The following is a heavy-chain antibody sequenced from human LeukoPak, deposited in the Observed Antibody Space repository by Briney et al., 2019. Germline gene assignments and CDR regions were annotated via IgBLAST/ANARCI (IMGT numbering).Heavy chain of an antibody. CDR2: IIPIFGTA. CDR1: GYTFTSYH. J-gene: IGHJ4*02. D-gene: IGHD3-22*01. Sequence: VASVKVSCKASGYTFTSYHITWVRQAPGQGLEWMGGIIPIFGTANYAQKFQGRVTITADESTSTAYMELSSLRSEDTAVYYCARGGGYYYDSSGYFDYWGQGTLVTVSS. CDR3: ARGGGYYYDSSGYFDY. V-gene: IGHV1-69*13.